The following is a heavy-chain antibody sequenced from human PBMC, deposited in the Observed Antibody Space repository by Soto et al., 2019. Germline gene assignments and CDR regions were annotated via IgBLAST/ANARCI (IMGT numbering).Heavy chain of an antibody. V-gene: IGHV3-7*01. Sequence: GSLRLSCAASGVTFSNYWMSWVRQAPGKGLEWVANIKQDGSEKYYVDSVKGRFTISRDNAKNSLYLQMNSLRAEDTAVYYCARDCSSTMRYADYWGQGTLVTVSS. J-gene: IGHJ4*02. CDR1: GVTFSNYW. CDR2: IKQDGSEK. D-gene: IGHD2-2*01. CDR3: ARDCSSTMRYADY.